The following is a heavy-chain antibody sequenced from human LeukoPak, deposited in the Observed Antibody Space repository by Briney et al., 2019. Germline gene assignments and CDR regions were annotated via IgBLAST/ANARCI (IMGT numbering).Heavy chain of an antibody. J-gene: IGHJ4*02. CDR1: GFTFDDYA. Sequence: PGGSLRLSCAASGFTFDDYAMHWVRQAPGKGLEWVSLISGDGGSTYYADSVKGRFTISRDNSKNTLYLQMSSLRAEDTAVYYCVKITSVTGGDCWGQGTRLTVSS. CDR2: ISGDGGST. CDR3: VKITSVTGGDC. D-gene: IGHD1-1*01. V-gene: IGHV3-43*02.